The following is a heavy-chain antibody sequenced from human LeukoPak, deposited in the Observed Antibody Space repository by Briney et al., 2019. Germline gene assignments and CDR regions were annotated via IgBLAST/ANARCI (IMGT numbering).Heavy chain of an antibody. CDR1: GDTFISYA. V-gene: IGHV1-69*06. J-gene: IGHJ2*01. CDR3: ARTVDSSGWYGYFDL. CDR2: IIPIFGTA. D-gene: IGHD6-19*01. Sequence: ASVKVSCKASGDTFISYAISWVRQAPGQGREWVGGIIPIFGTADYAQKFQGRVTITADKSTSTAYMELSSLRSEDTAVYYCARTVDSSGWYGYFDLWGRGTLVTVSS.